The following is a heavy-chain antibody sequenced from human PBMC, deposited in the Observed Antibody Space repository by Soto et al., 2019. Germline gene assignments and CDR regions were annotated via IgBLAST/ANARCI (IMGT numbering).Heavy chain of an antibody. CDR3: ARDRLPSQAQWLAAFDY. CDR2: ISAYNGNT. J-gene: IGHJ4*02. V-gene: IGHV1-18*01. D-gene: IGHD6-19*01. CDR1: GYTFTRYG. Sequence: GASVKVSCKASGYTFTRYGISWVRQAPGQRLEWMGWISAYNGNTNYAQKFQGRVTMTRDTSTSTAYMELRSLRSDDTAVYYCARDRLPSQAQWLAAFDYWGQGTLVTVSS.